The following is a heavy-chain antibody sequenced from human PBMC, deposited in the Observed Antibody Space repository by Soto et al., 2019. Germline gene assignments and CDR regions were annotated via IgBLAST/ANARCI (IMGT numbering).Heavy chain of an antibody. CDR3: ARDSGITGTFYH. CDR1: GDSISFYY. V-gene: IGHV4-59*01. J-gene: IGHJ4*02. CDR2: TYYSGST. D-gene: IGHD1-20*01. Sequence: PSETLSLTCTVSGDSISFYYCSWIRQSPGKGLEWIGYTYYSGSTNYNPSLKGRVTISVDTSKTHFSLKLSSLTAADTAVYYCARDSGITGTFYHWGQGILVTVSS.